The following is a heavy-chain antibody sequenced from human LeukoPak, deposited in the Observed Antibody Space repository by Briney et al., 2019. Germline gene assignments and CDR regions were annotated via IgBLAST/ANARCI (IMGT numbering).Heavy chain of an antibody. V-gene: IGHV3-30*04. CDR1: GFTFSSYV. J-gene: IGHJ4*02. CDR2: ISYDGSNK. D-gene: IGHD1-1*01. CDR3: ARAANWNDGGFDY. Sequence: PGRSLRLSCAASGFTFSSYVIHWVRQAPGKGLEWVAVISYDGSNKYYADPVKGRFTISRDNSKNTVYLQMNSLRAEDTAVYYCARAANWNDGGFDYWGQGTLVTVSS.